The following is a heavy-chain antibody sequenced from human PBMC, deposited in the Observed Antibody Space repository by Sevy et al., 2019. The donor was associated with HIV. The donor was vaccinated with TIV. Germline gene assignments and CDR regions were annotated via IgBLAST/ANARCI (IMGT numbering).Heavy chain of an antibody. Sequence: ASVKVSCKASGYSFTAYYMHWVRQAPGHGLEWMGWINPNSGDTEYAQKFQGRVTMTTDTSINTAYMELGRLGSDETAVFYCARDRMIFGGQGGMDVWGQGTTVTVSS. CDR2: INPNSGDT. CDR3: ARDRMIFGGQGGMDV. V-gene: IGHV1-2*02. CDR1: GYSFTAYY. J-gene: IGHJ6*02. D-gene: IGHD3-3*01.